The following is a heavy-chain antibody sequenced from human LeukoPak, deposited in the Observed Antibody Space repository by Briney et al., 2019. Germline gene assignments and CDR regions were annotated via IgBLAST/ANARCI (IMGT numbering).Heavy chain of an antibody. CDR1: GFTFSSYA. D-gene: IGHD6-13*01. CDR3: AKDRTAAAGTPDY. V-gene: IGHV3-23*01. J-gene: IGHJ4*02. CDR2: ISGSGGST. Sequence: GRSLRLSCAAPGFTFSSYAMSWVRQAPGKGLEWVSAISGSGGSTYYADSVKGRFTISRDNSKNTLYLQMNSLRAEDTAVYYCAKDRTAAAGTPDYWGQGTLVTVSS.